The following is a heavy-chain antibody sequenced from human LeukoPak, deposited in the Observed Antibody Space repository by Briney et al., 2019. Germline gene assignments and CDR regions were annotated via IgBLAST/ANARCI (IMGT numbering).Heavy chain of an antibody. CDR1: GFTFSNAW. Sequence: GGSLRLSCAASGFTFSNAWMSWVRQAPGKGLEWVGRIKSKTDGGTTDYAAPVKGRFTISRGDSKNTLYLQMNSLKTEDTAVYYCTTDFGMGHLDYWGQGTLVTVSS. CDR2: IKSKTDGGTT. V-gene: IGHV3-15*01. J-gene: IGHJ4*02. CDR3: TTDFGMGHLDY. D-gene: IGHD3-10*01.